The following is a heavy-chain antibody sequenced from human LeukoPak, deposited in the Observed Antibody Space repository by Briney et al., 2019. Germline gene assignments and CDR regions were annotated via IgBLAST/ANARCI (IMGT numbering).Heavy chain of an antibody. D-gene: IGHD2-15*01. CDR1: GGTFSSYA. J-gene: IGHJ4*02. CDR2: ISAYNGNT. Sequence: ASVKVFCKASGGTFSSYAISWVRQAPGQGLEWMGWISAYNGNTNYAQKLQGRVTMTTDTSTSTAYMELRSLRSDDTAVYYCAREYCSGGSCYGPDYWGQGTLVTVSS. CDR3: AREYCSGGSCYGPDY. V-gene: IGHV1-18*01.